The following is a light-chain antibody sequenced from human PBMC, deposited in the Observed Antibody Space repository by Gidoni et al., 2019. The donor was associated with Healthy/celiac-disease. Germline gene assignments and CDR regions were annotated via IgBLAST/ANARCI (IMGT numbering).Light chain of an antibody. J-gene: IGKJ3*01. CDR2: DAS. CDR3: QQRSSWPT. Sequence: EVVLTQSPATLSLSPAERATLSCRASQSVSSYLAWYQQKPGQAPRLLIYDASNRAAGLPARFSGSGSGTDFTLTISGLEAEDFVFYYCQQRSSWPTFGPGTKVEIK. CDR1: QSVSSY. V-gene: IGKV3-11*01.